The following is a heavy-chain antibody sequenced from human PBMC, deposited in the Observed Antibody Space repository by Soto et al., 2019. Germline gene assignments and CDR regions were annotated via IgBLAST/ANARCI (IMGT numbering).Heavy chain of an antibody. CDR1: GGTFSSYA. D-gene: IGHD6-19*01. Sequence: SVKVSFKASGGTFSSYAISWLRQAPGQGLEWMGGIIPIFGTANYAQKFQGRVTITADESTSTAYMELSSLRSEDTAVYYCARGTGGIAVAGTYWGQGTLVTVSS. CDR3: ARGTGGIAVAGTY. CDR2: IIPIFGTA. J-gene: IGHJ4*02. V-gene: IGHV1-69*13.